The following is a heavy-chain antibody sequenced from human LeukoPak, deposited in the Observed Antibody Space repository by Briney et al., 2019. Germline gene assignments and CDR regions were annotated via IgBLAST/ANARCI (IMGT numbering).Heavy chain of an antibody. CDR2: ISGSSNVI. CDR1: GFTFSTHT. Sequence: GGSLRLSCAASGFTFSTHTTAWVRQAPGKGLEWLSYISGSSNVIYYADSVKGRFTISRDNAKDSLYLQMNSLKAEDTAVYYCARGLYYMDVWGKGTTVTVSS. CDR3: ARGLYYMDV. J-gene: IGHJ6*03. V-gene: IGHV3-48*01.